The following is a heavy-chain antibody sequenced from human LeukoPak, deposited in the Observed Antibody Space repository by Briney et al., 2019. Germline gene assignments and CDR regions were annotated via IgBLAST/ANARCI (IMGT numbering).Heavy chain of an antibody. CDR3: ARDSGENCSSSSCYLGY. D-gene: IGHD2-2*01. CDR1: GGSISSGGYY. V-gene: IGHV4-31*03. Sequence: TLSLTCTVSGGSISSGGYYWTWARHRPGKGLEWIGYVYDIGTTHYNPSLKRRLTISVDTSKNHFSLRLSSVTAADTAVYYCARDSGENCSSSSCYLGYWGQGTLVTVSS. J-gene: IGHJ4*02. CDR2: VYDIGTT.